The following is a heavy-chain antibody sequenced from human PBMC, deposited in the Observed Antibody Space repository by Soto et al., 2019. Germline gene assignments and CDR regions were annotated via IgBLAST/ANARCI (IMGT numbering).Heavy chain of an antibody. Sequence: EVQLLESGGGLVQPGASLRLSCAASGFTFSSYAMSWVRQAPGKGLEWVSVISGSDDSTYYADSVKGRSTISRDNSKNTLYLQMNSLRAEDTAVYYCAKRSSSSTFDYWGQGTLVTVSS. CDR1: GFTFSSYA. V-gene: IGHV3-23*01. J-gene: IGHJ4*02. CDR2: ISGSDDST. CDR3: AKRSSSSTFDY. D-gene: IGHD6-6*01.